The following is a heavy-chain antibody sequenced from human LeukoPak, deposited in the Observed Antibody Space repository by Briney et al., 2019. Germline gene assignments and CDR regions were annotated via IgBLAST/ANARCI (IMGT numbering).Heavy chain of an antibody. CDR3: TRVDSYYYMDV. CDR2: IYTSGIT. V-gene: IGHV4-31*03. Sequence: SETLSLTCSVSGGSIDSGGYYWTWIRQHPGKGLEWIGYIYTSGITYYNPSLKSRVSISADTSKNQFSLRLTSVTAADTAVYYCTRVDSYYYMDVWGKGTTVTVSS. CDR1: GGSIDSGGYY. J-gene: IGHJ6*03.